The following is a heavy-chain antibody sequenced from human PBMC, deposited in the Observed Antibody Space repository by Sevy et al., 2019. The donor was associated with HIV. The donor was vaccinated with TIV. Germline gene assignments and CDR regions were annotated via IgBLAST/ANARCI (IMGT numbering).Heavy chain of an antibody. J-gene: IGHJ4*02. Sequence: GGSLRLSCAASGFNFRTHAMHWVRHAPGRGLEWVAVISYAGDTKYNTDSVKGRFTISRDNSKNTLFLQMNSLRPEDTAVYYCARDSGYSPYHYPGNYWGQGTLVTVSS. CDR3: ARDSGYSPYHYPGNY. D-gene: IGHD5-12*01. CDR2: ISYAGDTK. CDR1: GFNFRTHA. V-gene: IGHV3-30-3*01.